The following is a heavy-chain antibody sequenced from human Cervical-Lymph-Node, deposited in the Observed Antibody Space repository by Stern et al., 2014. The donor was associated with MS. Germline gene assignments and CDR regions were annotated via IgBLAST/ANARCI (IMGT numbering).Heavy chain of an antibody. CDR2: INWNSGTI. CDR1: GFTFADYA. CDR3: ARVVAGIAVSGSYFDY. D-gene: IGHD6-19*01. V-gene: IGHV3-9*01. J-gene: IGHJ4*02. Sequence: EVPLVESGGGLVQPGRSLRLSCAASGFTFADYAMHWVRQAPGKGLEWVSGINWNSGTIGYADSVKGRFTITRDNAKNSLYLQMNSLRAEDTALYYCARVVAGIAVSGSYFDYWGQGTLVTVSS.